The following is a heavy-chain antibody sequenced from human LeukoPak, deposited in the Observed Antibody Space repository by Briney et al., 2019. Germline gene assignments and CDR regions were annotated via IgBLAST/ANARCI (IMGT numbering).Heavy chain of an antibody. J-gene: IGHJ4*02. Sequence: SETLSLTCTVSGASISSADHYWSWIRQSPGKGLEWIGFIYYSGNAYYNPSLKSPVTISVDTSKSQFSLKLTSVTAADTAVYYCARRRYTSGYLDYWGQGTLVTVSS. CDR3: ARRRYTSGYLDY. D-gene: IGHD3-22*01. CDR1: GASISSADHY. V-gene: IGHV4-30-4*01. CDR2: IYYSGNA.